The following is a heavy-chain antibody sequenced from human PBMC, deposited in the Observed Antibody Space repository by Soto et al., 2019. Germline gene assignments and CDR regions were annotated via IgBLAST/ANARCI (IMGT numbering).Heavy chain of an antibody. D-gene: IGHD6-13*01. CDR3: ARGRLATSSSCQPTKPNFDY. V-gene: IGHV4-31*03. Sequence: SETLSLTCTVSGGSISSGGYYWSWIRQHPGKGLEWIGYIYYSGSTYYNPSLKSRVTISVDTSKNQFSLKLSSVTAADTAVYYCARGRLATSSSCQPTKPNFDYWGQGTLVTVSS. J-gene: IGHJ4*02. CDR2: IYYSGST. CDR1: GGSISSGGYY.